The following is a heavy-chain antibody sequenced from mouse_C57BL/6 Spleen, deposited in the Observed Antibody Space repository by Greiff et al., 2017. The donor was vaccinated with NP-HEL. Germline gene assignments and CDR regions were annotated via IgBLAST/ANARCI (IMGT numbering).Heavy chain of an antibody. Sequence: QVQLQQPEAELVRPGSSVKLSCKASGYTFTSYWMHWVKQRPIQGLEWIGNIDPSDSETHYNQKFKDKATLTVDKSSSTAYMQLSSLTSEDSAVYYCASSRNNDYDRAMDYWGQGTSVTVSS. J-gene: IGHJ4*01. CDR1: GYTFTSYW. CDR3: ASSRNNDYDRAMDY. D-gene: IGHD2-4*01. V-gene: IGHV1-52*01. CDR2: IDPSDSET.